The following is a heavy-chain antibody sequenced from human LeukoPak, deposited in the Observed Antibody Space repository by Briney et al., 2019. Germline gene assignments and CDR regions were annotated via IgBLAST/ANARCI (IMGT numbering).Heavy chain of an antibody. Sequence: SETLSLTCTVTGGSISSGSYYWSCIRQPPGKGLECIGYIYYSGSTYYNPSLKSRVTISVDTSKNQFSLKLSSVTAADTAVYYCARPNLLVGVVYWGQGTLVTVSS. CDR3: ARPNLLVGVVY. CDR2: IYYSGST. CDR1: GGSISSGSYY. J-gene: IGHJ4*02. D-gene: IGHD2-8*02. V-gene: IGHV4-30-4*08.